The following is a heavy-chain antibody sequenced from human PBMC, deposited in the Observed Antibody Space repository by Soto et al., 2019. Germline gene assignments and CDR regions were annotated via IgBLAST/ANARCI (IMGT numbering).Heavy chain of an antibody. CDR3: AREAV. V-gene: IGHV3-7*05. J-gene: IGHJ6*02. CDR2: IKPDGSEQ. CDR1: GFTFSGYW. Sequence: EVQLVESGGGLVQPGGSLRLYCAASGFTFSGYWMSWVRQAPGKGLEWVANIKPDGSEQFYVDSVKGRFTISRDNAKNSLYLQMNSLRAEDTAVYYCAREAVWGQGTTVTVSS.